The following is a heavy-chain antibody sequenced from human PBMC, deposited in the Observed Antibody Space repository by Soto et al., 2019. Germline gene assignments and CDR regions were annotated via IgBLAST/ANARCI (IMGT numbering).Heavy chain of an antibody. CDR1: GGNFNSFS. Sequence: QVQLVQSGAEVKTPGSSVKVSCKASGGNFNSFSIDWVRQAPGQGLEWMGGIIPMSGRPNYAQRFQGRVTFSADKSTNTVYMEVNSLTYEDTAVYYCTRRGRQSANWFDPWGQGTLVNVSS. CDR2: IIPMSGRP. CDR3: TRRGRQSANWFDP. J-gene: IGHJ5*02. V-gene: IGHV1-69*06.